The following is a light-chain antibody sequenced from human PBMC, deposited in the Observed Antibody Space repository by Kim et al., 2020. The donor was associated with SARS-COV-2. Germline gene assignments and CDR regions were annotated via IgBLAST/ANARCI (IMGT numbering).Light chain of an antibody. Sequence: ASVGARVTITCRASQSVSSWLAWYQHKPGKAPKLLIYEASSLESGVPSRFSGSGSGTEFTLTISSLQPDDFATYYCQQYNSYSPTFGQGTKVDIK. CDR2: EAS. V-gene: IGKV1-5*01. J-gene: IGKJ1*01. CDR1: QSVSSW. CDR3: QQYNSYSPT.